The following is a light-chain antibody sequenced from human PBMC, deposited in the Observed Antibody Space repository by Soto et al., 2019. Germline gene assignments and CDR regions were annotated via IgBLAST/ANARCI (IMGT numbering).Light chain of an antibody. CDR3: LQDYNYPRT. J-gene: IGKJ1*01. CDR1: QSISNH. CDR2: AAS. Sequence: IQMTQSPSSLSASVEDRVIITCRASQSISNHLNWYQQEPGKAPKLLIYAASSLQSGVPSRFSGSGSGTDFTLTISSLQPEDFATYYCLQDYNYPRTFGQGTKVDIK. V-gene: IGKV1-6*01.